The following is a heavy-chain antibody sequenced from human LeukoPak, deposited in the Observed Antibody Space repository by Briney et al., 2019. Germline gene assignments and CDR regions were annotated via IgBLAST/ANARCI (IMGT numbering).Heavy chain of an antibody. D-gene: IGHD3-22*01. CDR1: GFTFSSHA. CDR2: ISSDGSNK. J-gene: IGHJ5*02. Sequence: GRSLRLSCAASGFTFSSHAMHWVRQAPGKGLEWVVVISSDGSNKFYADSVKGRLTISRDNSKNTLFLQMNSLRSEDTALYYCARDRIDSSGYPNWFDPWGQGTLVTVSS. CDR3: ARDRIDSSGYPNWFDP. V-gene: IGHV3-30-3*01.